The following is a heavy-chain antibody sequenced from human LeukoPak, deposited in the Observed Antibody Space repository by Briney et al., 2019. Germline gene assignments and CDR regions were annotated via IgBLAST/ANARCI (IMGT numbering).Heavy chain of an antibody. CDR1: GFTFSSYT. J-gene: IGHJ4*02. CDR2: ITTSDGNT. Sequence: GGSLRLSCAASGFTFSSYTMSWVRQAPGKGLEWVSTITTSDGNTYYADSVKGRFTVSRDNSKNTLFLQMNSLRAEDTAVYYCAKGGSYDYWTGYRTDYWGQGTLVTVSS. CDR3: AKGGSYDYWTGYRTDY. D-gene: IGHD3-3*01. V-gene: IGHV3-23*01.